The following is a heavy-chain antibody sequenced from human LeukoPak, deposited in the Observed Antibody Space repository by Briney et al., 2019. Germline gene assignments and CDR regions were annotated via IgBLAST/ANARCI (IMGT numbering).Heavy chain of an antibody. J-gene: IGHJ4*02. D-gene: IGHD3-3*01. CDR3: ARASDYDFWSGYFDY. CDR2: IIPIFGTA. V-gene: IGHV1-69*13. CDR1: GGTFSSYA. Sequence: ASVKVSCKASGGTFSSYAISWVRQAPGQGLEWMGGIIPIFGTANYAPKFQGRVTITADESTSTAYMELSSLRSEDTAVYYCARASDYDFWSGYFDYWGQGTLVTVSS.